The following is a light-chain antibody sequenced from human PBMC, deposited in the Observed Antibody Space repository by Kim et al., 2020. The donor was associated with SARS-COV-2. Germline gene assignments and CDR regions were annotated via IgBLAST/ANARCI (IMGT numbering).Light chain of an antibody. CDR1: QTSNRNY. J-gene: IGKJ2*01. Sequence: LSTGESATLSWRATQTSNRNYFPWYHKKPGQSPRLLNYGRSIRATDIPDRFSGSGSGTDFTLTISRLQPEDFAVYYCQQYGTSRGAFGQGTKLEIK. V-gene: IGKV3-20*01. CDR2: GRS. CDR3: QQYGTSRGA.